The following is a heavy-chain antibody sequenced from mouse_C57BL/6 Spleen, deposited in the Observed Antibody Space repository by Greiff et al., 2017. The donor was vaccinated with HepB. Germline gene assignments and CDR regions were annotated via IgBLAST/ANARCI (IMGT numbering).Heavy chain of an antibody. CDR1: GYAFSSYW. CDR3: ASETTVAPWYFDV. V-gene: IGHV1-80*01. CDR2: IYPGDGDT. D-gene: IGHD1-1*01. J-gene: IGHJ1*03. Sequence: QVQLKQSGAELVKPGASVKISCKASGYAFSSYWMNWVKQRPGKGLEWIGQIYPGDGDTNYNGKFKGKATLTADKSSSTAYMQLSSLTSEDSAVYFCASETTVAPWYFDVWGTGTTVTVSS.